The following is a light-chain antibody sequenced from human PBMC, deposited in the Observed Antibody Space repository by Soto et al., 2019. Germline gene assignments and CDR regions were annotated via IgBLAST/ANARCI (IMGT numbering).Light chain of an antibody. CDR3: QQYNIWPLT. Sequence: EIVMTQSPATLSVSPGERATLSCRASQIISSNLAWFQQKPGQAPRLLIYGASTRAAGFPARFSGSGSGTEFTLIISSLQSEDIAVYYCQQYNIWPLTFDPGTKVDI. J-gene: IGKJ3*01. CDR1: QIISSN. V-gene: IGKV3-15*01. CDR2: GAS.